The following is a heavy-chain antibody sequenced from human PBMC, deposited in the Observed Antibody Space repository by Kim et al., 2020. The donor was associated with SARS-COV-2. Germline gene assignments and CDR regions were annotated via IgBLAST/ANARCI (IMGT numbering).Heavy chain of an antibody. Sequence: GRFTISRDDSKNTAYLQMNSLKTEDTAVYYCTRHLYYDYVWGSSLGAFDIWGQGTMVTVSS. CDR3: TRHLYYDYVWGSSLGAFDI. D-gene: IGHD3-16*01. V-gene: IGHV3-73*01. J-gene: IGHJ3*02.